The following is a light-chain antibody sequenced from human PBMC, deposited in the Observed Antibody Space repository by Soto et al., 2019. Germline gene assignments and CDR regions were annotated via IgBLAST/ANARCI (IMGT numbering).Light chain of an antibody. J-gene: IGKJ1*01. Sequence: IHLTQSPSSLSASVGDIVSITCLARQDIAIYLAWYQLKPGEATKLLIYAASTLYGGVPSRFSGSGSGTEFTLTISSLQPDDFATYYCQQYNSYSQTFGQGTKVDI. CDR3: QQYNSYSQT. CDR2: AAS. CDR1: QDIAIY. V-gene: IGKV1-9*01.